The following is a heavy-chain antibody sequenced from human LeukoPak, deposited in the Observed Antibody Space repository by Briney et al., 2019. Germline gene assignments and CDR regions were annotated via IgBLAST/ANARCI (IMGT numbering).Heavy chain of an antibody. J-gene: IGHJ3*02. CDR2: ISGSGGST. CDR3: ARDFRRGYSYGLNAFDI. CDR1: KFNFNSYG. D-gene: IGHD5-18*01. V-gene: IGHV3-23*01. Sequence: GGSLRLSCTTSKFNFNSYGMTWVRQAPGRGLEWVSSISGSGGSTQYAASVQGRFTISRDNPKNTLYLQMNSLRAEDTAVYYCARDFRRGYSYGLNAFDIWGQGTMVTVSS.